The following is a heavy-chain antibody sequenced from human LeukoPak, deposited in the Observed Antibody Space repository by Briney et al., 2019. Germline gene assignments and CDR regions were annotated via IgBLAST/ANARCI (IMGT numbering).Heavy chain of an antibody. CDR3: ARQIYNWNYAYYYYMDV. D-gene: IGHD1-7*01. CDR2: IYTSGST. V-gene: IGHV4-4*09. CDR1: GGSISSYY. Sequence: PSETLSLTCTVSGGSISSYYWSWIRQPPGKGLEWIGYIYTSGSTNYNPSLKSRVTISVDTSKNQFSLKLSSVTAADTAVYYCARQIYNWNYAYYYYMDVWGKGTTVTVSS. J-gene: IGHJ6*03.